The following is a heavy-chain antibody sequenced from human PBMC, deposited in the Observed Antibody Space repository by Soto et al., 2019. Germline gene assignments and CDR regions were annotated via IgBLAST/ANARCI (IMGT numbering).Heavy chain of an antibody. CDR2: ISSTSSYT. Sequence: EVYLVQSGGGLVKPGGSLRLSCAASGFTFSSYAMNWVRQTQDKGLEWVSSISSTSSYTHYSDSVKGRFTISRDNANNSLFLQMNSLRAEDTATYYCARDLALAGNYWGQGVLVTVSS. CDR3: ARDLALAGNY. J-gene: IGHJ4*02. CDR1: GFTFSSYA. D-gene: IGHD6-19*01. V-gene: IGHV3-21*01.